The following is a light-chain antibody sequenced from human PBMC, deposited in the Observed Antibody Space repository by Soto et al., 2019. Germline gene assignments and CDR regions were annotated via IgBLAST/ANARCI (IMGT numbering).Light chain of an antibody. Sequence: DIQMTPSPSTLSASVGDRGTITCRASQSISSWLAWYQQKPGKAPKLLIYDASRLDSGVPSRFSGSGSGTEFTLTISGLQPDDFATYYCQQYNSYPFTFGGGTKVEIK. CDR3: QQYNSYPFT. CDR1: QSISSW. V-gene: IGKV1-5*01. J-gene: IGKJ4*01. CDR2: DAS.